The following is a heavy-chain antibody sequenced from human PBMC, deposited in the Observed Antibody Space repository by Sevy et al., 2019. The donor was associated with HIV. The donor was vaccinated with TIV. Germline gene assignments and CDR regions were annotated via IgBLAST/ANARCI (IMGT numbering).Heavy chain of an antibody. J-gene: IGHJ4*02. D-gene: IGHD1-7*01. CDR3: AXDLPPSATTXAHFDX. V-gene: IGHV3-48*03. CDR2: ISNSGSSV. Sequence: GGSLRLSCAAXGFSFSSYEMNWVRQAPGKGLEWLSYISNSGSSVYYSDSVRGRFTISRDNARNSLYLQMNSLRAEDTAVYYCAXDLPPSATTXAHFDXWGQGTLVTVSS. CDR1: GFSFSSYE.